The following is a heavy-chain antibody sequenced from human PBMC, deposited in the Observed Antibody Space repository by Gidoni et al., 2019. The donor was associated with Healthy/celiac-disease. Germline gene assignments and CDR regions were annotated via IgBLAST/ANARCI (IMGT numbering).Heavy chain of an antibody. V-gene: IGHV3-7*01. CDR2: IKQDGSEK. CDR1: GFTFSSYW. CDR3: ARDQEWLRLRYFDY. J-gene: IGHJ4*02. D-gene: IGHD5-12*01. Sequence: EVQLVESGGGLVQPGASLRLSCAASGFTFSSYWMSWVRQAPGKGLEWVANIKQDGSEKYYVDSVKGRFTISRDNAKNSLYLQMNSLRAEDTAVYYCARDQEWLRLRYFDYWGQGTLVTVSS.